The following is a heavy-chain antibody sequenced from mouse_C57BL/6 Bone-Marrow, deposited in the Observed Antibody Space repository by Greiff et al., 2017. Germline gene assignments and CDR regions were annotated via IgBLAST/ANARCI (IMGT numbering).Heavy chain of an antibody. V-gene: IGHV1-69*01. CDR1: GYTFTSYW. D-gene: IGHD1-1*01. CDR2: IDPSDSYT. J-gene: IGHJ2*01. CDR3: AREIPYYYGSSLFDY. Sequence: QVQLQQPGAELVMPGASVKLSCKASGYTFTSYWMHWVKQRPGQGLEWIGEIDPSDSYTNYNQKFKGKSTLTVDKSSSTAYMQLSSLTSEDSAVYYCAREIPYYYGSSLFDYWGQGTTLTGSS.